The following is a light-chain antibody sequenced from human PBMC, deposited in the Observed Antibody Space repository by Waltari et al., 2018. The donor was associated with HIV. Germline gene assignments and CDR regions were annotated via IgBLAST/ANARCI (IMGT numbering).Light chain of an antibody. J-gene: IGLJ2*01. CDR3: SSFASSNKL. Sequence: QSALTQPPSASGSPGQSATTSCTGTPRDLHDHNFVSWYQQYSGQAPKLIIFEVTKPPSGVPDRFSGSRSGNSASLIVSGLQAEDEAVYCCSSFASSNKLFGGGTKLTVL. CDR1: PRDLHDHNF. CDR2: EVT. V-gene: IGLV2-8*01.